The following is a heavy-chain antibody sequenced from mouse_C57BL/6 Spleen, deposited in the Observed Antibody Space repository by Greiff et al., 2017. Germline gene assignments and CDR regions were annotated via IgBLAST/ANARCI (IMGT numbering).Heavy chain of an antibody. D-gene: IGHD2-3*01. Sequence: QVHVKQSGPELVKPGASVKLSCKASGYTFTSYDINWVKQRPGQGLEWIGWIYPRDGSTKYNEKFKGKATLTVDTSSSTAYMELHSLTSEDSAVYFCARWGLLGGFAYWGQGTLVTVSA. V-gene: IGHV1-85*01. CDR2: IYPRDGST. J-gene: IGHJ3*01. CDR3: ARWGLLGGFAY. CDR1: GYTFTSYD.